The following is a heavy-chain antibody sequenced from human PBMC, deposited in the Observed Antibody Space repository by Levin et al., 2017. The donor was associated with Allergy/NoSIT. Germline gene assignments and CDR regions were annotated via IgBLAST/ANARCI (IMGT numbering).Heavy chain of an antibody. CDR1: GFTFSDSA. D-gene: IGHD5-18*01. V-gene: IGHV3-73*01. Sequence: GESLKISCAASGFTFSDSAMHWVRQASGKGLEWVGRIRSKANGYATAYAASVKGRFTVSRDDSKNTAYLQMNSLKTEDTAVYYCTRPESYPSPFFDSWGQGTLVTVSS. CDR3: TRPESYPSPFFDS. J-gene: IGHJ4*02. CDR2: IRSKANGYAT.